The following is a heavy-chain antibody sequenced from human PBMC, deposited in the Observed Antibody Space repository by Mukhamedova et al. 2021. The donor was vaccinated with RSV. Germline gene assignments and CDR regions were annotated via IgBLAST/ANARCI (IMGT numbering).Heavy chain of an antibody. J-gene: IGHJ4*02. V-gene: IGHV1-8*01. CDR3: ASRGGDY. Sequence: EYMGWMNPNSGNTGYAQKFQGRVTMTWNTSISTAYMELSSLRSEDTAVYYCASRGGDYWGQGTLVTVSS. D-gene: IGHD2-15*01. CDR2: MNPNSGNT.